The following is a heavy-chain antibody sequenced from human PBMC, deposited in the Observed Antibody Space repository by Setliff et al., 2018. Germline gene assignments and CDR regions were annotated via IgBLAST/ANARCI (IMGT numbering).Heavy chain of an antibody. CDR1: RGSISSSY. V-gene: IGHV4-4*08. CDR3: ARGGGVAAAAWFDP. CDR2: MYTSGTT. D-gene: IGHD6-13*01. J-gene: IGHJ5*02. Sequence: KTSETLSLTCTVSRGSISSSYWSWIRLPPGKGLEWIGYMYTSGTTEYNPSLNSRVTLSLDTSKNQFSLNLSSVTAADTAVCYCARGGGVAAAAWFDPWGQGPLVTVSS.